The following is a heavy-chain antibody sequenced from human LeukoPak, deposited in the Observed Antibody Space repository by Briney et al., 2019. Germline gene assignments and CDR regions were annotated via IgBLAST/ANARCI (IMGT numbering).Heavy chain of an antibody. D-gene: IGHD2-2*01. CDR2: INPNSGGT. CDR3: ARDPRIHRHIIVVPAATNYGDY. V-gene: IGHV1-2*02. J-gene: IGHJ4*02. Sequence: ASVRVSCKVSLYTFTVYYMHWAREAPGQGLEWMGWINPNSGGTNYAQKFQGRATMTRDTSISTAYMELSRLRSNDTAVYYCARDPRIHRHIIVVPAATNYGDYWGQGTLVTVSS. CDR1: LYTFTVYY.